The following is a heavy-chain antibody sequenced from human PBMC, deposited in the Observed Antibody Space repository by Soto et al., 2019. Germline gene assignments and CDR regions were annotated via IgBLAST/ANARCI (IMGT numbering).Heavy chain of an antibody. CDR3: ASVIGGDSEYYFDY. CDR2: IYYSGRT. D-gene: IGHD2-21*02. Sequence: SETLSLTCTVSGVSISTGGYYWSWIRQHPGKGLEWIGNIYYSGRTYYNPSLESRVILSVDTSKNHFSLNLRSLTAADSAMYHCASVIGGDSEYYFDYWGQGALVTVSS. J-gene: IGHJ4*02. CDR1: GVSISTGGYY. V-gene: IGHV4-31*03.